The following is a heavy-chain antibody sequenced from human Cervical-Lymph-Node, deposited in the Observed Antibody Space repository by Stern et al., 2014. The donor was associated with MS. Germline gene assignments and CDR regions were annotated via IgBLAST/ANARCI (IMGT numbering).Heavy chain of an antibody. CDR1: GFTFSDYY. D-gene: IGHD5-12*01. J-gene: IGHJ3*02. Sequence: MQVVESGGGLVKPGGSLRLSCAASGFTFSDYYMSWIRQAPGKGLEWVSYIGSSGSTIYYADSVKGRFTISRDNAKNSLYLQMNSLRAEDTAVYYCARKEGVATINAAFDIWGQGTMVTVSS. V-gene: IGHV3-11*01. CDR3: ARKEGVATINAAFDI. CDR2: IGSSGSTI.